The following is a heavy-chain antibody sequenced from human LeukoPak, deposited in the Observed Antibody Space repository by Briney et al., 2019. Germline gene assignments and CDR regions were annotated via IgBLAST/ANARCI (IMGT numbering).Heavy chain of an antibody. CDR1: RFTFSSYA. Sequence: PGGSLRLSCAASRFTFSSYAMSWVRQAPGKGLEWVSYISSSGSTIYYADSVKGRFTISRDNARNSLYLQMNSLRAEDTAVYYCARDNYDSSGPYYFDYWGQGTLVTVSS. CDR2: ISSSGSTI. V-gene: IGHV3-48*03. J-gene: IGHJ4*02. CDR3: ARDNYDSSGPYYFDY. D-gene: IGHD3-22*01.